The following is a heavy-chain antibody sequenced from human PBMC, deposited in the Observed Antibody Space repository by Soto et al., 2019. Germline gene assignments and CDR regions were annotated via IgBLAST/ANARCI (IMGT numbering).Heavy chain of an antibody. CDR3: ARNRLLWFGELETVDY. CDR2: IYYSGST. D-gene: IGHD3-10*01. J-gene: IGHJ4*02. CDR1: GGSISSGDYY. Sequence: SETLSLTCTVSGGSISSGDYYWSWIRQPPGKGLEWIGYIYYSGSTYYNPSLKSRVTISVDTSKNQFSLKLSSVTAADTAVYYCARNRLLWFGELETVDYWGQGTLVTVSS. V-gene: IGHV4-30-4*01.